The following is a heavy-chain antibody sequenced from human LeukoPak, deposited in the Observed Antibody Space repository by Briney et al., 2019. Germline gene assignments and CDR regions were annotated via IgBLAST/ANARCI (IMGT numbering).Heavy chain of an antibody. Sequence: PSETLSLTCAVYGGSFSGYYWSWIRQPPGKGLEWIGEINHSGSTNYNPSLKSRVTISVDTSKNQFSLKLSSVTAADTAVYYCARNSHRGYFDWLLRHDAFDIWGQGTMVTVSS. CDR3: ARNSHRGYFDWLLRHDAFDI. CDR1: GGSFSGYY. V-gene: IGHV4-34*01. D-gene: IGHD3-9*01. J-gene: IGHJ3*02. CDR2: INHSGST.